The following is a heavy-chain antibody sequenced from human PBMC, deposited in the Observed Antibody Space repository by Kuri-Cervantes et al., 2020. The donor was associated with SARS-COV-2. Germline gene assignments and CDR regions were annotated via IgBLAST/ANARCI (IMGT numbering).Heavy chain of an antibody. V-gene: IGHV3-48*04. CDR1: GFTFSSYA. Sequence: GESLKISCSASGFTFSSYAMHWVRQAPGKGLEWVSYISSGSTIYYADSVKGRFTISRDNAKNSLYLQMNSLRAEDTAVYYCARGAHDYYYYGMDVWGQGTTVTVSS. CDR2: ISSGSTI. CDR3: ARGAHDYYYYGMDV. J-gene: IGHJ6*02.